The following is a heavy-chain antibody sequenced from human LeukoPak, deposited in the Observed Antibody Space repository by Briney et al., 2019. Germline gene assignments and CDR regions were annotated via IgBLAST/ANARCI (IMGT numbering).Heavy chain of an antibody. D-gene: IGHD1-26*01. CDR3: AKDPRGSYSRDYYYYMAV. V-gene: IGHV3-33*06. J-gene: IGHJ6*03. CDR1: GFTFSSYG. Sequence: GRSLRLSCAASGFTFSSYGMHWVRQAPGKGLEWVAVIWYDGSNKYYADSVKGRFTISRDNSKNTLYLQMNSLRAEDAAVYYCAKDPRGSYSRDYYYYMAVWGKGTTVTVSS. CDR2: IWYDGSNK.